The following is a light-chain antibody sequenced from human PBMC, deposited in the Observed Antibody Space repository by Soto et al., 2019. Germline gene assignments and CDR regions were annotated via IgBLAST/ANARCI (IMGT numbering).Light chain of an antibody. J-gene: IGLJ3*02. CDR2: DVT. CDR3: CTYAGSFHQ. CDR1: NSDVGNYNF. Sequence: QSALTQPRSVSGSPGQAVTISCTGTNSDVGNYNFVSWYQHHPGKAPKLMIYDVTKRPSGVHDRFSGSKSGNTASLTISGLQPEDEADYYCCTYAGSFHQFGGGTKLTVL. V-gene: IGLV2-11*01.